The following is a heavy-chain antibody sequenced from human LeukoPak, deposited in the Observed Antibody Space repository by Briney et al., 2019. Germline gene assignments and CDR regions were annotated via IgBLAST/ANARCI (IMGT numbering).Heavy chain of an antibody. J-gene: IGHJ4*02. V-gene: IGHV3-48*04. CDR1: GFTFSSYS. D-gene: IGHD7-27*01. Sequence: GGSLRLSCAASGFTFSSYSMNWVRQAPGKGLEWVSYISSSSSTIYYADSVKGRFTISRDNAKNSLYLQTNSLRAEDTAVYYCARDGDPFVDYWGQGTLVTVSS. CDR2: ISSSSSTI. CDR3: ARDGDPFVDY.